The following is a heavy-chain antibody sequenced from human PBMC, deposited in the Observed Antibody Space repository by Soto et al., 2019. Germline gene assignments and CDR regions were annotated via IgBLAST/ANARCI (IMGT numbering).Heavy chain of an antibody. CDR2: IKQDGSEK. CDR1: GFTFSSYW. V-gene: IGHV3-7*03. CDR3: ARDVRGYDFWSDYFDY. D-gene: IGHD3-3*01. J-gene: IGHJ4*02. Sequence: EVQLVESGGGLVQPGGSLRLSCAASGFTFSSYWMSWVRQAPGKGLEWVANIKQDGSEKYYVDSVKGRFTISRDNAKNSLYLQMNSLRAEDTAVYYCARDVRGYDFWSDYFDYWGQGTLVTVSS.